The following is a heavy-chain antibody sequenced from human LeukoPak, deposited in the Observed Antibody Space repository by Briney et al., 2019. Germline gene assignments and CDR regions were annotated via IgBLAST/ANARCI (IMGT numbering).Heavy chain of an antibody. CDR3: ARQGGGRITIFGVVIPFDY. J-gene: IGHJ4*02. D-gene: IGHD3-3*01. CDR1: GYSISSGYY. V-gene: IGHV4-38-2*01. CDR2: IYHSVST. Sequence: PSETLSLTCAVSGYSISSGYYWGWIRQPPGKGLEWIGRIYHSVSTYYNPSLKSRVTISVDTSKNQFSLKLSSVTAADTAVYYCARQGGGRITIFGVVIPFDYWGQGTLVTVSS.